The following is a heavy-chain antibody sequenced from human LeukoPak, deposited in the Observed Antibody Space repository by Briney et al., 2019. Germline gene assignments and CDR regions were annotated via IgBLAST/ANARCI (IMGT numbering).Heavy chain of an antibody. Sequence: GASVKVSCKTSGYTFTCHYIHWMRQAPGQGLEWMGRINPSTSATNNAHKFQVRVTMTIYTYITTATMELRMQRPDDTAAYDSSRESSYCAESSGYYLHFDYWGQGTLVTVSS. CDR2: INPSTSAT. J-gene: IGHJ4*02. CDR3: SRESSYCAESSGYYLHFDY. D-gene: IGHD3-22*01. CDR1: GYTFTCHY. V-gene: IGHV1-2*06.